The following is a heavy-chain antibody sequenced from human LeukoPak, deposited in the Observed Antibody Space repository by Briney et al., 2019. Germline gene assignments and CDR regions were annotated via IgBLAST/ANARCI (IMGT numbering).Heavy chain of an antibody. J-gene: IGHJ4*02. CDR3: ARSSKSAFDY. Sequence: GESLKISCKVSGYTFANYWIGWARQMPGKGLEWVGIFYPAESRVRYGPSFRGQVTISVDKSISTAYLQWNSLKASDSAMYYCARSSKSAFDYWGQGTLVSVSS. CDR1: GYTFANYW. D-gene: IGHD3-3*01. CDR2: FYPAESRV. V-gene: IGHV5-51*01.